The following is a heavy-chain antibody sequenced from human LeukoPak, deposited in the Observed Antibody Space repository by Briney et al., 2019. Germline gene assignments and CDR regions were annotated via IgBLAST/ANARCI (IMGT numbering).Heavy chain of an antibody. CDR3: ARSMVRGLIVDY. J-gene: IGHJ4*02. CDR1: GGSISSNDYY. V-gene: IGHV4-39*01. D-gene: IGHD3-10*01. Sequence: KPSETLSLTCTVSGGSISSNDYYWGWIRQPPGRGLEWIGNIYYSGSTFYNPSLKSRVTISVDTSKNQFSLKLSSVTAADTAVYYCARSMVRGLIVDYWGQGTLVTVSS. CDR2: IYYSGST.